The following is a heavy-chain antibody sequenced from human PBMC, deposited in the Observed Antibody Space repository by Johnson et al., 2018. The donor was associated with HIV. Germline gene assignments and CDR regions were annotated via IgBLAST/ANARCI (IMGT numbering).Heavy chain of an antibody. J-gene: IGHJ3*01. Sequence: QVQLVESGGGVVQPGRSLRLSCAASGFTFSSYAMHWVRQAPGKGLEWVAVISYDGSNKYDADSVKGRFTISRDNSKNTLYLQMNSLRAEDTAVYYCAKDLSSSSLWGQGTMVTVSS. CDR2: ISYDGSNK. D-gene: IGHD6-6*01. CDR1: GFTFSSYA. V-gene: IGHV3-30*04. CDR3: AKDLSSSSL.